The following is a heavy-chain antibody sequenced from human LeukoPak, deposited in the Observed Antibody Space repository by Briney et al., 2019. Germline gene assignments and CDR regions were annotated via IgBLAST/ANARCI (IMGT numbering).Heavy chain of an antibody. CDR1: GGTFSSYA. V-gene: IGHV1-69*01. D-gene: IGHD5-24*01. CDR3: ARDQGSTWLQRTYYFDY. J-gene: IGHJ4*02. CDR2: IIPIFGTA. Sequence: ASVKVSCKASGGTFSSYAISWVRQAPGQGLEWMGGIIPIFGTANYAQKFHGRVTITADESTSTAYMELSGLRSEDTAVYYCARDQGSTWLQRTYYFDYWGQGTLVTVSS.